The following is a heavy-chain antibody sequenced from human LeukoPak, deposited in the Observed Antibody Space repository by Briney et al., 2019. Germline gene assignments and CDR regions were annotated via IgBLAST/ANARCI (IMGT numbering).Heavy chain of an antibody. J-gene: IGHJ4*02. Sequence: GGSLRLSCVVSGFTLSDYYMSWIRQAPGKGLEWISYSSGSGATIYYAASVKGRFTISRDNSKNTLYLQMNSLRAEDTAVYYCAKNNYVWGSYRYGYYFDYWGQGTLVTVSS. CDR3: AKNNYVWGSYRYGYYFDY. CDR1: GFTLSDYY. CDR2: SSGSGATI. D-gene: IGHD3-16*02. V-gene: IGHV3-11*04.